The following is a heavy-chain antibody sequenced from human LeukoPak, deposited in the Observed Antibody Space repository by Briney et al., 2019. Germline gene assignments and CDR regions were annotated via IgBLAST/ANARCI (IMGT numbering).Heavy chain of an antibody. CDR1: GYTFTSYG. CDR2: ISAYNGNT. J-gene: IGHJ4*02. D-gene: IGHD4-17*01. CDR3: ARLSGIYGDYEIDY. Sequence: ASVKVSCKASGYTFTSYGIRWVRQAPGQGLEWMGWISAYNGNTNYAQKLQGRVTMTTDTSTSTAYMELRSLRSDDTAVYYCARLSGIYGDYEIDYWGQGTLVTVSS. V-gene: IGHV1-18*01.